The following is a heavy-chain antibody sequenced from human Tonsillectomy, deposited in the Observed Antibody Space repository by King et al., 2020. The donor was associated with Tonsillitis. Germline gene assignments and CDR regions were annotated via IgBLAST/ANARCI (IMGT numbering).Heavy chain of an antibody. CDR2: ISYDGSNK. V-gene: IGHV3-30*04. CDR3: ASDQWNDP. J-gene: IGHJ5*02. CDR1: GFTFSSYA. Sequence: VQLVESGGGVVQPGRSLRLSCAASGFTFSSYAMHWVRQAPGKGLEWVAVISYDGSNKYYADSVKGRFTISRDNSKNTLYLQMNSLRAEDTAVYYCASDQWNDPWGQGTLVTVSS. D-gene: IGHD1-1*01.